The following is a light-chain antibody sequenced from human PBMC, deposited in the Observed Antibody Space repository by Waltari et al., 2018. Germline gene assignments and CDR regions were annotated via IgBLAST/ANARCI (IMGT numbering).Light chain of an antibody. CDR1: NIGSYS. CDR2: DDS. J-gene: IGLJ1*01. V-gene: IGLV3-21*04. CDR3: QVWHAALDPGV. Sequence: SYVLTQPPSVSVAPGETARITCGGDNIGSYSGHWYQQKPGQAPVLVIRDDSDRPSGIPERFSGSNSANTATLTISRVEAGDEANYYCQVWHAALDPGVFGTGTEVTV.